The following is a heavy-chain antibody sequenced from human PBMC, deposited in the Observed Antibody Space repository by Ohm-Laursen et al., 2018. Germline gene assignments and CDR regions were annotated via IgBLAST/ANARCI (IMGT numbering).Heavy chain of an antibody. Sequence: GTLSLTWTVSGGSISSYYWSWIRQPPGKGLEWIGYIYYSGSTNYNPSLKSRVTISVDTSKNQFSLKLSSVTAADTAVYYCAGRPEGGPARPKRRGSHFDYWAREPWSPSPQ. V-gene: IGHV4-59*12. J-gene: IGHJ4*02. CDR1: GGSISSYY. D-gene: IGHD3-16*01. CDR2: IYYSGST. CDR3: AGRPEGGPARPKRRGSHFDY.